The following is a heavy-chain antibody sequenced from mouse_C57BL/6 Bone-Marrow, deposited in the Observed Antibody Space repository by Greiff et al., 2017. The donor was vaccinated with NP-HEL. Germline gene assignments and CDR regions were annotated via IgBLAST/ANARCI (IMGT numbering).Heavy chain of an antibody. CDR2: ISNLAYSI. CDR3: ARRVYYSNYVSWYFDV. CDR1: GFTFSDYG. J-gene: IGHJ1*03. V-gene: IGHV5-15*01. Sequence: EVMLVESGGGLVQPGGSLKLSCAASGFTFSDYGMAWVRQAPRKGPEWVAFISNLAYSIYYADTVTGRFTISRENAKNTLYLEMSSLRSEDTAMYYCARRVYYSNYVSWYFDVWGTGTTVTVSS. D-gene: IGHD2-5*01.